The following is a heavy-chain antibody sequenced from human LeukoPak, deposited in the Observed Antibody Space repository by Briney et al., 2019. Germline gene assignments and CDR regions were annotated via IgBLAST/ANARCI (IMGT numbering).Heavy chain of an antibody. D-gene: IGHD5-18*01. Sequence: SETLSLTCTVSSDSISCGSCYWSWIRQHPGRGLEWIGYIYYSGSTYYNPSLKSRVTISVDTSKNQFSLNLSSVTAADTAVYYCARALRGYSYGYFGFDYWGQGALVTVSS. CDR2: IYYSGST. J-gene: IGHJ4*02. V-gene: IGHV4-31*03. CDR3: ARALRGYSYGYFGFDY. CDR1: SDSISCGSCY.